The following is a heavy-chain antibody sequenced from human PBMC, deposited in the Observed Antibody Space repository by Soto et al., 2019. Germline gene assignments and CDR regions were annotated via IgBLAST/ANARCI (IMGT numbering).Heavy chain of an antibody. D-gene: IGHD1-26*01. V-gene: IGHV3-23*01. CDR2: ISGSGGST. J-gene: IGHJ3*02. CDR3: AKDRREELPDALEAFDI. Sequence: GGSLRLSCAASGFTFSSYAMSWVRQAPGKGLEWVSAISGSGGSTYYADSVKGRFTISRDNSKNTLYLQMNSLRAEDTAVYYCAKDRREELPDALEAFDIWGQGTMVTVSS. CDR1: GFTFSSYA.